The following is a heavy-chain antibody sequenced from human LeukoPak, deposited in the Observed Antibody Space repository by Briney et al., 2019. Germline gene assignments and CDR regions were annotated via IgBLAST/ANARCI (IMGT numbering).Heavy chain of an antibody. Sequence: GGSLRLSCAASGFTFSSYGMHWVRQAPGKGLEWVAVISYDGSNKYYADSVKGRFTISRDNSKNTLYLQMNSLRAEDTAVYYCARARYYSGSGSYYNGAFDIWGQGTMVAVSS. CDR3: ARARYYSGSGSYYNGAFDI. CDR2: ISYDGSNK. D-gene: IGHD3-10*01. V-gene: IGHV3-30*03. CDR1: GFTFSSYG. J-gene: IGHJ3*02.